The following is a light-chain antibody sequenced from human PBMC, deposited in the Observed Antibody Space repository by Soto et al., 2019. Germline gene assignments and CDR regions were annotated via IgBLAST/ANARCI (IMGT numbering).Light chain of an antibody. V-gene: IGKV3-20*01. CDR2: GAS. CDR1: QSVSSYY. J-gene: IGKJ4*01. Sequence: EIVLTQSPGTLSLSPGERATLSCRASQSVSSYYLAWYQQKPGQPPRLLIYGASSRATGIPDRFSGSGSGTDFTLTISRLEPEDVAVYYCQQYGSSPPLSFGGGTQVEIK. CDR3: QQYGSSPPLS.